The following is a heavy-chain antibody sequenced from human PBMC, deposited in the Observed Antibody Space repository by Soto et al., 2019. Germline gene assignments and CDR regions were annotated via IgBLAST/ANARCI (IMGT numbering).Heavy chain of an antibody. CDR2: ISGSGGST. CDR3: AKGSDYDFWSGYQWLDY. D-gene: IGHD3-3*01. CDR1: GFTFSSYA. J-gene: IGHJ4*02. V-gene: IGHV3-23*01. Sequence: GGSLRLSCAASGFTFSSYAMSWVRQAPGKGLEWVSAISGSGGSTYYADSVKGRFTISRDNSKNTLYLQMNSLRAEDTAVYYCAKGSDYDFWSGYQWLDYWGQGTLVTVS.